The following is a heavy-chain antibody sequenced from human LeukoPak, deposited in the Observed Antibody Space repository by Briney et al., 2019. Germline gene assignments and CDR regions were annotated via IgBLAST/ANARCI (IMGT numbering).Heavy chain of an antibody. V-gene: IGHV3-30*04. CDR1: ELNFKTHA. CDR2: LSFDASGR. CDR3: ARDLQEISSFYFDY. D-gene: IGHD3-16*02. J-gene: IGHJ4*02. Sequence: GTSLRLSCVVSELNFKTHAMHWVRQAPGKGLEWVAGLSFDASGRNYADSVKGRFTISRGNSKNTLYLQMHSLSPEDTAVYFCARDLQEISSFYFDYWGQGSLVTVSS.